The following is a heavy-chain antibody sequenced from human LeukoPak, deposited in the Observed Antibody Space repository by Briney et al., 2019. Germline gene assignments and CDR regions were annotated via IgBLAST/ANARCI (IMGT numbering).Heavy chain of an antibody. D-gene: IGHD6-19*01. CDR1: GFTFSSYG. J-gene: IGHJ4*02. Sequence: GRSLRLSCAASGFTFSSYGMHWVRQAPGKGLEWVAVMSYDGSYKYYGDSVKGRFTISRDNSKNTVHLHMNSLRAEDTAVYYCAKDAAHMKRPGHSSGQFDYWGQGTLVTVSS. V-gene: IGHV3-30*18. CDR2: MSYDGSYK. CDR3: AKDAAHMKRPGHSSGQFDY.